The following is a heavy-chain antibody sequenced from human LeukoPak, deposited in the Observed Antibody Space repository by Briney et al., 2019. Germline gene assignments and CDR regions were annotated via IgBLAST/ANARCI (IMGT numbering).Heavy chain of an antibody. Sequence: PGGSLRLSCAASGFTFSTYWMTWVRQAPGKGLEWVANIKEDGGEKYYVDSVKGRFTISRDNAKNSLYLQMNSLRGEDTAVYYCAGDFSPSTRGVDRSGGICYYDAFDIWGQGTVVTVSS. CDR1: GFTFSTYW. CDR2: IKEDGGEK. J-gene: IGHJ3*02. CDR3: AGDFSPSTRGVDRSGGICYYDAFDI. V-gene: IGHV3-7*01. D-gene: IGHD2-15*01.